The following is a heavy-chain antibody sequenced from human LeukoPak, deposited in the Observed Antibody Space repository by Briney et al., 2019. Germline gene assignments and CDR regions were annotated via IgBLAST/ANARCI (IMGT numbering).Heavy chain of an antibody. CDR3: ARKTDYGDYVVGAFDI. D-gene: IGHD4-17*01. V-gene: IGHV1-2*02. CDR1: GYTFTGYY. CDR2: INPNSGGT. Sequence: ASVKASCKASGYTFTGYYMHWVRQAPGQGLEWMGWINPNSGGTNYAQKLQGRVTMTTDTSTSTAYMELRSLRSDDTAVYYCARKTDYGDYVVGAFDIWGQGTMVTVSS. J-gene: IGHJ3*02.